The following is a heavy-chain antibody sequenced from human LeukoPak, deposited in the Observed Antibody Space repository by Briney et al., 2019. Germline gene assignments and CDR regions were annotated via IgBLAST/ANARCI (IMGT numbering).Heavy chain of an antibody. CDR2: IYWDDDK. V-gene: IGHV2-5*02. D-gene: IGHD1-26*01. CDR1: GFSLSTSGVG. CDR3: AHAYSGSYLLTPVCFDY. Sequence: ESGPTLVKPTQTLTLTCTFSGFSLSTSGVGVGWIRQPPGKALEWLALIYWDDDKRYSPSLKSRLTITKDTSKNQVVLTMTNMDPVDTATYYCAHAYSGSYLLTPVCFDYWGQGTLVTVSS. J-gene: IGHJ4*02.